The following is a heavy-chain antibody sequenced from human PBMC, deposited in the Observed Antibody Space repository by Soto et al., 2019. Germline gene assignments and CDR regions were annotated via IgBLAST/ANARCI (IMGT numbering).Heavy chain of an antibody. Sequence: ASVKVSCKASGYTFTSYGISWVRQAPGQGLEWMGWISAYNGNTNYAQKLQGRVTMTTDTSTSTAYMELRSLRSDDTAVYYCARGFIGRGYYYYGMYVWGQGTTVTVSS. V-gene: IGHV1-18*01. CDR2: ISAYNGNT. CDR3: ARGFIGRGYYYYGMYV. CDR1: GYTFTSYG. J-gene: IGHJ6*02. D-gene: IGHD1-26*01.